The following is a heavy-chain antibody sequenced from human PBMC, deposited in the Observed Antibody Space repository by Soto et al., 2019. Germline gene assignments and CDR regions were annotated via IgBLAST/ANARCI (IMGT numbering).Heavy chain of an antibody. D-gene: IGHD6-19*01. CDR3: AKADGQQWLLPHLEN. V-gene: IGHV3-23*01. Sequence: EVQLLESGGGLVRPGESLRLSCAASGFNFNKYAMSWVRQAPGKGLEWVSGISCCGGTESYADSVKGRFTIARDDAKNTLYLDMNSLRVEETAEYYCAKADGQQWLLPHLENWGRGTLVTVS. CDR1: GFNFNKYA. J-gene: IGHJ4*02. CDR2: ISCCGGTE.